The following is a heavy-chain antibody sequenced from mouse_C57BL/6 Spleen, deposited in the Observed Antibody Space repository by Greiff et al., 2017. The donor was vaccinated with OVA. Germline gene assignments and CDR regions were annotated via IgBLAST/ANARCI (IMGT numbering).Heavy chain of an antibody. CDR3: AGTTVDSYDYDY. CDR2: IYPGDGDT. V-gene: IGHV1-82*01. CDR1: GYAFSSSW. D-gene: IGHD1-1*01. J-gene: IGHJ2*01. Sequence: VQVVESGPELVKPGASVKISCKASGYAFSSSWMNWVKQRPGKGLEWIGRIYPGDGDTNYNGKFKGKATLTADKSSSTAYMQLSSLTSEDSAVYFCAGTTVDSYDYDYWGQGTTLTVAS.